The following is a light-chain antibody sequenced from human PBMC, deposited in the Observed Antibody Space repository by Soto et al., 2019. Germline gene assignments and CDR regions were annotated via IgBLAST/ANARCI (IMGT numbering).Light chain of an antibody. CDR1: QSLSSW. V-gene: IGKV1-5*03. J-gene: IGKJ1*01. CDR3: QQYNTYSWT. Sequence: DIQMTQSPSTLSASVGDRVTITCRASQSLSSWLAWYQQKPGKAPKLLIYKASILESGVPSRFSGSGSGTEFTLTIASLQPDDFATYYCQQYNTYSWTFDQGTKVETK. CDR2: KAS.